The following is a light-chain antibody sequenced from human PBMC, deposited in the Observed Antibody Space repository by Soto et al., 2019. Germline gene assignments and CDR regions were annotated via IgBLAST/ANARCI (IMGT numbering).Light chain of an antibody. Sequence: TQSPSSLSASVGDRVTIICRASQSVSSTYLAWYQQKPGQAPRLLIYGASSRATGIQDRFSGSGSGTDFTLTVSRLEPEDFAVYYCQQFGSSPRTFGQGTKVDIK. CDR3: QQFGSSPRT. CDR1: QSVSSTY. V-gene: IGKV3-20*01. J-gene: IGKJ1*01. CDR2: GAS.